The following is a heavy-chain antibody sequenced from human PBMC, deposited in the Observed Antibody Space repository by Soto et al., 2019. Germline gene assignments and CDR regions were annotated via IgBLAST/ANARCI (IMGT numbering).Heavy chain of an antibody. Sequence: ASVKVSCKASGYTFTSYGISWVRQAPGQGLEWIGWISAYNGNTNYAQKLQGRVTMTTDTSTSTAYMELRSLRSDDTAVYYCARESLRYFDWLSHDAFDIWGQGTMVTVSS. J-gene: IGHJ3*02. CDR1: GYTFTSYG. CDR2: ISAYNGNT. D-gene: IGHD3-9*01. V-gene: IGHV1-18*01. CDR3: ARESLRYFDWLSHDAFDI.